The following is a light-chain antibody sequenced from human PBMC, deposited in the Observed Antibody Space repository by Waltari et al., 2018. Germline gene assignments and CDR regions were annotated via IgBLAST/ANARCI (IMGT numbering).Light chain of an antibody. CDR1: QNIGRY. J-gene: IGKJ1*01. V-gene: IGKV3-20*01. CDR3: QNHERLPAT. Sequence: ELVLTQSPGTLSLYPGERATLSCRASQNIGRYFVWYQQKPGQPPRRLIYAASTRATGIPDRFSGSWSGTDFSLTIARLEPEDFAVYFGQNHERLPATFGQGTKVEI. CDR2: AAS.